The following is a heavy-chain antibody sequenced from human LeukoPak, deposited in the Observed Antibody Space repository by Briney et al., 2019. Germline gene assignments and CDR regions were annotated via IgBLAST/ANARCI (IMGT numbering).Heavy chain of an antibody. D-gene: IGHD6-6*01. V-gene: IGHV1-46*01. Sequence: ASVTVSCTASGYTFPIYFMHWVRQAPGQGLEWMGIINPTGGSTTYAQKFQGRVTMTRDTSTSTVYMELSSLRSDDTAVYYCARTAARRFDYWGQGTLVTVSS. CDR2: INPTGGST. J-gene: IGHJ4*02. CDR3: ARTAARRFDY. CDR1: GYTFPIYF.